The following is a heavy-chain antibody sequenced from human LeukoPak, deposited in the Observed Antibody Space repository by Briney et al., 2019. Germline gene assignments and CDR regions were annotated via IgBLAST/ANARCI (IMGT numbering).Heavy chain of an antibody. CDR1: GFTFSSYA. Sequence: GGSLRLSCAASGFTFSSYAMHWVRQAPGKGLEWVAVISYDGSNKYYADSVKGRFTISRDNSKNTLYLQMNSLRAEDTAVYYCVKLKRELRGFDYWGQGTLVTVSS. D-gene: IGHD1-26*01. V-gene: IGHV3-30*04. CDR3: VKLKRELRGFDY. CDR2: ISYDGSNK. J-gene: IGHJ4*02.